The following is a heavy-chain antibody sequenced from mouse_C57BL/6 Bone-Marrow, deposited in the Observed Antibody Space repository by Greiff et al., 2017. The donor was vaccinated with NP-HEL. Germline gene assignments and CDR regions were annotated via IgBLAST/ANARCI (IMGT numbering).Heavy chain of an antibody. J-gene: IGHJ3*01. Sequence: VQLQQSGPGMVKPSQSLSLTCTVTGYSITSGYDWHWIRHFPGNKLEWMGYISYSGSTNYNPSLKSRISITHDTSKNHFFLKLNSVTTEDTATYYCARGGYDYSWFAYWGQGTLVTVSA. CDR2: ISYSGST. D-gene: IGHD2-4*01. CDR1: GYSITSGYD. V-gene: IGHV3-1*01. CDR3: ARGGYDYSWFAY.